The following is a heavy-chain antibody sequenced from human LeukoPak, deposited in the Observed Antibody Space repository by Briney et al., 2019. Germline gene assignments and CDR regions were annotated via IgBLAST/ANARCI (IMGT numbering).Heavy chain of an antibody. CDR3: AKVGYYYDSSGYLDY. CDR2: ISYDGSNK. V-gene: IGHV3-30*18. Sequence: PGGSLRLSCAASGFTFSSYGMHWVRQAPGKGLEWVAVISYDGSNKYYADSVKGRFTISRDNSKNTLYLQMNSLRAEDTAGYYCAKVGYYYDSSGYLDYWGQGTLVTVSS. D-gene: IGHD3-22*01. J-gene: IGHJ4*02. CDR1: GFTFSSYG.